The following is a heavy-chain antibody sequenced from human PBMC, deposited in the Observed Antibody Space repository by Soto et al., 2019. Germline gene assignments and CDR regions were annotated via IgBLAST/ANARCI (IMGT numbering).Heavy chain of an antibody. V-gene: IGHV3-74*01. CDR1: GFTFSAHW. D-gene: IGHD2-15*01. J-gene: IGHJ4*02. CDR2: IKTDGSIT. CDR3: ARDNKWSLDY. Sequence: GGSLRLSCAASGFTFSAHWMHWVRQAPGKGLVWVSHIKTDGSITRDADSVKGRFTISKDNARNTLYLQMNSLRAEDTAVYYCARDNKWSLDYWGQGTLVTVSS.